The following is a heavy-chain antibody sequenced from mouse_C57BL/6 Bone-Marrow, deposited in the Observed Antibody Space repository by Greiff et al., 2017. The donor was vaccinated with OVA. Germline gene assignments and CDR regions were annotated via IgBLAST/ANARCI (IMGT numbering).Heavy chain of an antibody. V-gene: IGHV1-82*01. CDR1: GYAFSSSW. J-gene: IGHJ2*01. D-gene: IGHD1-1*01. Sequence: VQLQQSGPELVKPGASVKISCKASGYAFSSSWMNWVKQRPGKGLEWIGRIYPGDGDTNYNGKFKGKATLTADKSSSTAYMQLSSLTSEDSAVYFCARPVVAPRWCHYFDYWGQGTTLTVSS. CDR3: ARPVVAPRWCHYFDY. CDR2: IYPGDGDT.